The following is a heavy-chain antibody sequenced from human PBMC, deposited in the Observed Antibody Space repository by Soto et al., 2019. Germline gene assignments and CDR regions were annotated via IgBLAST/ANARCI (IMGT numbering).Heavy chain of an antibody. J-gene: IGHJ6*02. V-gene: IGHV4-34*01. CDR1: GGSFSGYY. D-gene: IGHD5-18*01. CDR3: ARGRRGIQLWLRYGMDV. Sequence: ETLSLTCAVYGGSFSGYYWSWIRQPPGKGLEWIGEINHSGSTNYNPSLKSRVTISVDTSKNQFSLKLSSVTAADTAVYYCARGRRGIQLWLRYGMDVWGQGTTVTVSS. CDR2: INHSGST.